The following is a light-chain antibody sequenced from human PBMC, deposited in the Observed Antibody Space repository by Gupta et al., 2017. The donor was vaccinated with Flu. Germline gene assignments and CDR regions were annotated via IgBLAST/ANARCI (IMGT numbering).Light chain of an antibody. Sequence: QSALTQPASVSGSPGQSITISCTGTSSDVGNSDYVSWYQQDSGKAPKLPIYDVSNRPSGVSSRFSGSKSGNTASLTISGLHAEDETDYYCSSYTSTTTFYVFGTGTKVTVL. CDR3: SSYTSTTTFYV. J-gene: IGLJ1*01. CDR2: DVS. V-gene: IGLV2-14*01. CDR1: SSDVGNSDY.